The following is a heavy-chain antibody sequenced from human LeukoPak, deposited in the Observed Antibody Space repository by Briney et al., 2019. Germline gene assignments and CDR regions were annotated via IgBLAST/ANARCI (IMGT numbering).Heavy chain of an antibody. Sequence: SHTLSLTCAVSGYSISSCYYWGWTRQPPGNGLEWIGSIYHSGSTYYNASLKSRVTISADTSKTQFSLKLSSVTAADTAVYYCARQDRAMVTDYWGQGTLVTASS. V-gene: IGHV4-38-2*01. CDR3: ARQDRAMVTDY. CDR1: GYSISSCYY. J-gene: IGHJ4*02. D-gene: IGHD5-18*01. CDR2: IYHSGST.